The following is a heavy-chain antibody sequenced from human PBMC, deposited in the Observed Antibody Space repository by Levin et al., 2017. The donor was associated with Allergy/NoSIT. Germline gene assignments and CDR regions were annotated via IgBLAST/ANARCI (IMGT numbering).Heavy chain of an antibody. Sequence: GGSLRLSCEVSGFTFSSYWMSWVRQAPGKGLEWVANTKQHGTENYYADSVKGRFTVSKDNPKNSVYLQMSGLRVEDTAVYYCARNWRSAFDIWGQGTVVIVSS. CDR2: TKQHGTEN. J-gene: IGHJ3*02. V-gene: IGHV3-7*04. CDR3: ARNWRSAFDI. D-gene: IGHD2-8*02. CDR1: GFTFSSYW.